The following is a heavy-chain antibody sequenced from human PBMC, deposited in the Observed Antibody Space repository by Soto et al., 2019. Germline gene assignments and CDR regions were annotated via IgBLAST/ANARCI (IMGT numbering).Heavy chain of an antibody. Sequence: PGGSLRLSCAASGFTFSSHAMSWVRQAPGKGLEWVSALTGSGDTTYYAESVKGRFSISRDNAKNTLYLQMSSPRGEDTAVYYCAKGSQYFYYYAMDVWGQGXTVTVYS. CDR2: LTGSGDTT. V-gene: IGHV3-23*01. D-gene: IGHD3-10*01. CDR3: AKGSQYFYYYAMDV. J-gene: IGHJ6*02. CDR1: GFTFSSHA.